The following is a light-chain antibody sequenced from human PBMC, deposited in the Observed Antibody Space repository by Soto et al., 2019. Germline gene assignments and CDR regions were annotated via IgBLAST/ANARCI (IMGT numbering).Light chain of an antibody. CDR2: LNSDGSH. Sequence: QPVLTQSPSASASLGASVKLTCTLNSGHNWYAIAWHKQQPEKGPRYLMKLNSDGSHSKGDGIPDRFSGSSSGAERYLTISSLQSEDEADYYCQTWGTGGVVFGGGTKLTVL. CDR1: SGHNWYA. J-gene: IGLJ2*01. V-gene: IGLV4-69*01. CDR3: QTWGTGGVV.